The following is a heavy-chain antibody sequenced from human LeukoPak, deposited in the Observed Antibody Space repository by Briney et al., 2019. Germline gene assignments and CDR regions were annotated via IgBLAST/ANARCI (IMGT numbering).Heavy chain of an antibody. J-gene: IGHJ4*02. Sequence: GGSLRLSCAASGFTFSSYAMSWVRQAPGKGLEWVSLISGNSDSTHYADSVKGRFTISRDNSKNTLYLQMNSLRAEDTALYYCARDRVGVPHTDFDYWGQGTLVTVSS. CDR2: ISGNSDST. CDR3: ARDRVGVPHTDFDY. CDR1: GFTFSSYA. V-gene: IGHV3-23*01. D-gene: IGHD2-2*01.